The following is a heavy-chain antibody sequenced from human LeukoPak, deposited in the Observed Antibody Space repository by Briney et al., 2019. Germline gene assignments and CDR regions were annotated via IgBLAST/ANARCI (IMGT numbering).Heavy chain of an antibody. CDR1: VYTFTGNY. Sequence: ASVKVSCKASVYTFTGNYLHRVRQAPGQGLEWMGWINPNSGGTNYAQKFQGRVTMTRDTSISTAYMELIKMRSEDTAVYYLSSSDRIELCLNSADFDYWGQGTLVTVSS. CDR3: SSSDRIELCLNSADFDY. CDR2: INPNSGGT. D-gene: IGHD5-18*01. V-gene: IGHV1-2*02. J-gene: IGHJ4*02.